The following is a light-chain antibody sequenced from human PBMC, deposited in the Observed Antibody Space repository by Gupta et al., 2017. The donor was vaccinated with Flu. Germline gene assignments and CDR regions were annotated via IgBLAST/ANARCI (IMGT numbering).Light chain of an antibody. J-gene: IGKJ5*01. Sequence: PPSLSSSEVENSTIIVQQGKDMNNYLNWYQQKQLKAPKLLMYDTSKFETGVPSRFLGSGSGAEFTPPISSLQPEDVATYYCQQYYYIPPTFGQGTRVEIK. CDR1: KDMNNY. V-gene: IGKV1-33*01. CDR3: QQYYYIPPT. CDR2: DTS.